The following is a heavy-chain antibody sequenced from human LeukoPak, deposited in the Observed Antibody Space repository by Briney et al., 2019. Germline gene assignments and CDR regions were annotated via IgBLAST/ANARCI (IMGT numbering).Heavy chain of an antibody. D-gene: IGHD1-26*01. CDR1: GFTFSSYA. J-gene: IGHJ4*02. CDR2: IYYSGST. V-gene: IGHV4-39*07. Sequence: GSLRLSCAASGFTFSSYAMHWVRQPPGKGLEWIGSIYYSGSTYYNPSLKSRVTISVDTSKNQFSLKLSSVTAADTAVYYCARDLGGWVNWGQGTLVTVSS. CDR3: ARDLGGWVN.